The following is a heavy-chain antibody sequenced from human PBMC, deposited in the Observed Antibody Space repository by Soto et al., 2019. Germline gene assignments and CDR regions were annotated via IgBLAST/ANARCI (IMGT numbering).Heavy chain of an antibody. CDR3: ARVGYSSGWYGGYFDY. V-gene: IGHV6-1*01. Sequence: SQTLSLTCAISVDSVSSNSAAWNWIRQSPSRGLEWLGRTYYRSKWYNDYAVSVKSRITINPDTSKNQFSLKLSSVTAADTAVYYCARVGYSSGWYGGYFDYWGQGTLVTVSS. J-gene: IGHJ4*02. CDR1: VDSVSSNSAA. D-gene: IGHD6-19*01. CDR2: TYYRSKWYN.